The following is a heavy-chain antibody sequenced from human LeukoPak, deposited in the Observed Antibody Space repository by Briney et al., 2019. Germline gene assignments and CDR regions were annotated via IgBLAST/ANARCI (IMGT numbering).Heavy chain of an antibody. D-gene: IGHD3-10*01. CDR2: IRYDGSNK. V-gene: IGHV3-30*02. Sequence: GGSLRLSCAASGFTFSSYGMRWVRQAPGKGLEWVAFIRYDGSNKYYADSVKGRFTISRDNSKNTLYLQMNSLRAEDTAVYYCAKVPTVTVLLWFGDERSGYFDYWGQGTLVTVSS. CDR1: GFTFSSYG. J-gene: IGHJ4*02. CDR3: AKVPTVTVLLWFGDERSGYFDY.